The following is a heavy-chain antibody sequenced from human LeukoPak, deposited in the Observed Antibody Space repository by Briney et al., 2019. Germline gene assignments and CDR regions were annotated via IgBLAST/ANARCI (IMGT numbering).Heavy chain of an antibody. V-gene: IGHV3-11*04. CDR1: GFTFSDYY. Sequence: PGGSLRLSCAASGFTFSDYYRGWIRQAPGKGLEWVSYISSSGSTIYYADSVKGRSTISRDNAKNSLYLQMNSLRAEDTAVYYCARDPPDSSGESYWGQGTLVTVSS. CDR3: ARDPPDSSGESY. D-gene: IGHD3-22*01. J-gene: IGHJ4*02. CDR2: ISSSGSTI.